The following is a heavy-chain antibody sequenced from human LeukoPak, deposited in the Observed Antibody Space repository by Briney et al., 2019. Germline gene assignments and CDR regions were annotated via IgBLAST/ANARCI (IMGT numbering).Heavy chain of an antibody. D-gene: IGHD3-16*02. J-gene: IGHJ4*02. V-gene: IGHV3-74*01. Sequence: GGSLELFCAGAGFTFSSYWMHWVRQAPGKGLGWVSLMNSGGSATGYADYVKGRFTISRDNAKNTLYLQMNSLRAEDTAVYFCGRHQGYRIDYWGQGTLVTVSS. CDR1: GFTFSSYW. CDR2: MNSGGSAT. CDR3: GRHQGYRIDY.